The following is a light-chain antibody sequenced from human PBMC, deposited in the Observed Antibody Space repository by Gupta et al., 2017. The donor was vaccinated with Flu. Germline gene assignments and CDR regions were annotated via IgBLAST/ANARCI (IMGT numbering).Light chain of an antibody. J-gene: IGLJ1*01. CDR2: EVY. V-gene: IGLV2-14*01. CDR1: SGAVGGYDY. Sequence: QSALTQPASLSGSPGQSLPLSFTGTSGAVGGYDYVSWYQQFPDKAPKLIIYEVYQRPSGVSHRFTGSKSGNTAAMTISGLQAEDEADYYCCSDTSGSPSFVFGNGTRVAVL. CDR3: CSDTSGSPSFV.